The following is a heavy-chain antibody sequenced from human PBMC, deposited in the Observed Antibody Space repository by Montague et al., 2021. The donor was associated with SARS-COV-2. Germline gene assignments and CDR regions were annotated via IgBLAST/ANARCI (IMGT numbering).Heavy chain of an antibody. CDR1: GGSISSGGYY. V-gene: IGHV4-31*03. J-gene: IGHJ6*02. CDR3: ARVEFDGGYDSVPLDV. CDR2: IYYSGSX. D-gene: IGHD5-12*01. Sequence: SETLSLSCTVSGGSISSGGYYWSWIRQHPGKGLEWIGYIYYSGSXYYNPSLKSRVTISVDTSKNQFSLKLSSVTAADTAAYYCARVEFDGGYDSVPLDVWGQGTTVTVSS.